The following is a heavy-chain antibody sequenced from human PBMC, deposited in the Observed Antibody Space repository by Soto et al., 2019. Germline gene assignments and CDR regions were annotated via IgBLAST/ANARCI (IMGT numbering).Heavy chain of an antibody. V-gene: IGHV5-51*01. CDR1: GFSFTNYW. Sequence: GESLKISCKGSGFSFTNYWIGWVRQMPGKGLEWMGIIYPSDSDTRYRPSFQGQVTISADKSISSAYLQWSSLRASDTAMYYCARGGVSTRTFDYWGQGTPVTVS. J-gene: IGHJ4*02. CDR2: IYPSDSDT. CDR3: ARGGVSTRTFDY. D-gene: IGHD3-3*01.